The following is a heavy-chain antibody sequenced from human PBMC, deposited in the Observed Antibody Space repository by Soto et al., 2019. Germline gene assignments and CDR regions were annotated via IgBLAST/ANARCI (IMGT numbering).Heavy chain of an antibody. CDR3: ARAGSSWYPNAFDI. CDR2: ISYDGSNK. J-gene: IGHJ3*02. CDR1: GFTFSSYA. Sequence: GGSLRLSCAASGFTFSSYAMHWVRQAPGKGLEWVAVISYDGSNKYYADSVKGRFTISRDNSKNTLYLQMNSLRAEDTAVYYCARAGSSWYPNAFDIWGQGTMVTVSS. V-gene: IGHV3-30-3*01. D-gene: IGHD6-13*01.